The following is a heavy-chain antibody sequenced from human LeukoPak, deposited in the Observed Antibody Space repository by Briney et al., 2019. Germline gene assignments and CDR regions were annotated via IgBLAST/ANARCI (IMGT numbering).Heavy chain of an antibody. J-gene: IGHJ4*02. Sequence: PGGSLRLSCAASGFTFTHYYMHWVRQAPGKGLVWVSRIDIDGHTTNHADSVKGRFTISRDNAKSTLYLQMNSLRVEDTAVYYCAISPTGVAEGWGQGTLVTVSS. V-gene: IGHV3-74*01. CDR3: AISPTGVAEG. CDR1: GFTFTHYY. D-gene: IGHD1-1*01. CDR2: IDIDGHTT.